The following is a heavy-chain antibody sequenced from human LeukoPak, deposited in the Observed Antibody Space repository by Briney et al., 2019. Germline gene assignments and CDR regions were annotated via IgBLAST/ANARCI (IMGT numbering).Heavy chain of an antibody. CDR2: INHSGST. CDR1: AGSVSGYY. J-gene: IGHJ5*02. D-gene: IGHD2-2*01. V-gene: IGHV4-34*01. CDR3: AREYCSSTSCYGWFDP. Sequence: SETLSLTCAVYAGSVSGYYWSWIRQPPGKGLEWNGEINHSGSTNYNPSLKSRVTISVDTSKNQFSLKLSSVTAADTAVYFCAREYCSSTSCYGWFDPWGQGTLVTVSS.